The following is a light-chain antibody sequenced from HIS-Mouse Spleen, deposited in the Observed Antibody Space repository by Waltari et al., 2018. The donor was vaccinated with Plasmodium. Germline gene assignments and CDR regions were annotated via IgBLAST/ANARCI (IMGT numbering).Light chain of an antibody. CDR1: QDISNY. Sequence: DIQMTQSPSSLSASVGERVNSTCPASQDISNYLNWYQQKPGKAPKLLIYDASNLETGVPSRFSGSGSGTDFTFTISSLQPEDIATYYCQQYDNLPPLFTFGPGTKVDIK. J-gene: IGKJ3*01. CDR3: QQYDNLPPLFT. CDR2: DAS. V-gene: IGKV1-33*01.